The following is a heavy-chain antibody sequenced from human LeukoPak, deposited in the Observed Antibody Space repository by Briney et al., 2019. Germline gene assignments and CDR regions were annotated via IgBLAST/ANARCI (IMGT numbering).Heavy chain of an antibody. V-gene: IGHV5-51*01. Sequence: GESLKISCKGSGYSFTSYWSGWARQMPGKGLEWMGIIYPGDSDTRYSPSFQGQVTISADKSISTAYLQWSSLKASDTAMYYCASWDHDSSGYYPFDYWGQGTLVTVSS. CDR3: ASWDHDSSGYYPFDY. CDR1: GYSFTSYW. D-gene: IGHD3-22*01. J-gene: IGHJ4*02. CDR2: IYPGDSDT.